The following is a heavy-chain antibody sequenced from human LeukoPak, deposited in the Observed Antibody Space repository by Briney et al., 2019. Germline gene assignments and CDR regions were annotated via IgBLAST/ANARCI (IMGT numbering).Heavy chain of an antibody. CDR1: GFTVSTNS. CDR3: AKDLDITMIVVVITSDAFDI. J-gene: IGHJ3*02. V-gene: IGHV3-53*01. CDR2: IYSDNT. Sequence: PGGSLRLSCTVSGFTVSTNSMSWVRQAPGKGLEWVSFIYSDNTHYSDSVKGRFTISRDNSKNTLYLQMNSLRAEDTAVYYCAKDLDITMIVVVITSDAFDIWGQGTMVTVSS. D-gene: IGHD3-22*01.